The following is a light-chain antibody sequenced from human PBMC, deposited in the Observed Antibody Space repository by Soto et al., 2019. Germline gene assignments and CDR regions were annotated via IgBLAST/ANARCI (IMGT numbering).Light chain of an antibody. CDR2: GAS. CDR1: QSVSSN. V-gene: IGKV3-15*01. J-gene: IGKJ3*01. Sequence: EIVMTQSPATLSVSPGERATLSCRASQSVSSNLAWYQQKPGQAPMLLIYGASTRATRIPARFSGSGSGTEFTLTISSLQSEDFAFYYCQQYNNWPSFTFGPGTKVDIK. CDR3: QQYNNWPSFT.